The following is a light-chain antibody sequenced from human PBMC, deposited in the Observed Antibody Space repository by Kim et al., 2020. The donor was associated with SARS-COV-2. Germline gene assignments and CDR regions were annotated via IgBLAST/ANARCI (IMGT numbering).Light chain of an antibody. J-gene: IGKJ1*01. CDR3: QQYNDWPPWT. Sequence: ETVMTQSPATLSVSPGERATLSCRASQSVNRKLAWYQQKSGQPPRLLTYGASTRAAATPARFSGSGSGTEFTLTISSLQSEDFAVYFCQQYNDWPPWTFGQGTKVDIK. CDR1: QSVNRK. CDR2: GAS. V-gene: IGKV3-15*01.